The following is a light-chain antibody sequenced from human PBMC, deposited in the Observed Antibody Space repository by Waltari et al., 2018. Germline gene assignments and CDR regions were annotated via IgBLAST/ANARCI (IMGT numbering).Light chain of an antibody. J-gene: IGLJ3*02. CDR1: SSDVGGYNY. Sequence: QSALTPHASVSGSPGQPITISCPGTSSDVGGYNYVPWYQQHPGKAPKLMIYDVSNRPSGVSNRFSGSKSGNTASLTISGLQAEDEADYYCSSYTSSSTRVFGGGTKLTVL. V-gene: IGLV2-14*03. CDR3: SSYTSSSTRV. CDR2: DVS.